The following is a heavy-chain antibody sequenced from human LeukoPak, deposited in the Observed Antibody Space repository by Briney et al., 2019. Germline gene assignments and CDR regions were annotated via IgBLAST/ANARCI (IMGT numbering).Heavy chain of an antibody. J-gene: IGHJ4*02. V-gene: IGHV1-2*02. D-gene: IGHD2-15*01. Sequence: SLKVSCTASAYTFTGYYMHWVRQAPGHRLHFIGSINPNRGGTTYAPKFPGSVTMTRDTSISPAYMELSRLSSDATSVSFCARVPIVVVVAATIDYWGQGTLVTVSS. CDR3: ARVPIVVVVAATIDY. CDR1: AYTFTGYY. CDR2: INPNRGGT.